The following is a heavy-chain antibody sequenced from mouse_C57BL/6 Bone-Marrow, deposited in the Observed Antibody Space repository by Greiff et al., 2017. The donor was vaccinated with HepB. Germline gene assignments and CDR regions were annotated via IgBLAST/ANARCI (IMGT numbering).Heavy chain of an antibody. V-gene: IGHV1-9*01. CDR3: ARDLYYYGSSYWYFDV. CDR2: ILPGSGST. CDR1: GYTFTGYW. J-gene: IGHJ1*03. D-gene: IGHD1-1*01. Sequence: VQLQKSGAELMKPGASVKLSCKATGYTFTGYWIEWVKQRPGHGLEWIGEILPGSGSTNYNEKFKGKATFTADTSSNTAYMQLSSLTTEDSAIYYCARDLYYYGSSYWYFDVWGTGTTVTVSS.